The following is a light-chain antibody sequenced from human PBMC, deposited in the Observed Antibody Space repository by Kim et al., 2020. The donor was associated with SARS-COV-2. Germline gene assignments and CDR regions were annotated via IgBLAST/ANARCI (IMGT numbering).Light chain of an antibody. CDR2: DVA. V-gene: IGLV2-14*03. CDR1: TSDPICYDY. J-gene: IGLJ2*01. CDR3: SAYVDDNSRV. Sequence: GQSITISCTWTTSDPICYDYISWYKQRPGKAPTLIIYDVALRPSGVSNRLSGSKSGNTASLTISDLQADEEADYYCSAYVDDNSRVFGGGTQLTVL.